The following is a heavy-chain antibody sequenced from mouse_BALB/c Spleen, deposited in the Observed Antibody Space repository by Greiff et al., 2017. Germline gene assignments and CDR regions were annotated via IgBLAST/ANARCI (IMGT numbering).Heavy chain of an antibody. J-gene: IGHJ4*01. CDR2: IYPGDGDT. V-gene: IGHV1-80*01. D-gene: IGHD2-14*01. CDR1: GYAFSSYW. CDR3: ARDRYDVGYYAMDY. Sequence: QVQLQQSGAELVRPGSSVKISCKASGYAFSSYWMNWVKQRPGQGLEWIGQIYPGDGDTNYNGKFKGKATLTADKSSSTAYMQLSSLTSEDSAVYFCARDRYDVGYYAMDYWGQGTSVTVSS.